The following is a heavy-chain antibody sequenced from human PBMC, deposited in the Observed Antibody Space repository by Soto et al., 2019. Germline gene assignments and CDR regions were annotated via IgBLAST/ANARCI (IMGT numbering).Heavy chain of an antibody. CDR1: GFFISSGNY. D-gene: IGHD2-15*01. CDR2: IFHGGNT. Sequence: SETLSLTCAVSGFFISSGNYLGWIGKPPGKGLEWIGSIFHGGNTYYNPSLKSRVTISVDMSNNQFSLKLNSVTAADTAVYYCARARWYDAFDVWGQGTVVTVSS. J-gene: IGHJ3*01. CDR3: ARARWYDAFDV. V-gene: IGHV4-38-2*01.